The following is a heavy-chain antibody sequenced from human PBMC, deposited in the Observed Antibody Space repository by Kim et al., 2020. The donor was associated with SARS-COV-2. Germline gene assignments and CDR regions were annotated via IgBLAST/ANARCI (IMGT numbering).Heavy chain of an antibody. Sequence: GGSLRLSCAASGFTFSNAWMHWVRQAPGKGLEWVGRIRSRYVGGTKEYGASAKGRFSISRDDSEETVYLQMSSLRDEDTAVYYCATDLADGVCGDWGHGILVTVAS. V-gene: IGHV3-15*01. CDR2: IRSRYVGGTK. CDR1: GFTFSNAW. J-gene: IGHJ4*01. CDR3: ATDLADGVCGD. D-gene: IGHD2-8*01.